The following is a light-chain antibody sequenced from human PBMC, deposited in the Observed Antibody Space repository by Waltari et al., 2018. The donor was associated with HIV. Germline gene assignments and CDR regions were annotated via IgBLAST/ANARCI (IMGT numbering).Light chain of an antibody. CDR1: SSDVGGYNY. CDR3: SSYTSSSTLAV. J-gene: IGLJ2*01. V-gene: IGLV2-14*01. CDR2: EVS. Sequence: QSALTQPASVSGSPGQSITISCTGTSSDVGGYNYVPWYQHHPGKAPKLLIYEVSHRPSGVSNRFSGSKSGNTASLIISGLQAEDEADYYCSSYTSSSTLAVFGGGTKLTVL.